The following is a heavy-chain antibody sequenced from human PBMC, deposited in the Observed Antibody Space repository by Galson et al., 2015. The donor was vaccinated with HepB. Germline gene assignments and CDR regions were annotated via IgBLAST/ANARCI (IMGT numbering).Heavy chain of an antibody. D-gene: IGHD3-9*01. CDR3: AKDDNLLTGMADS. Sequence: SLRLSCAASGFNFTDHAMHWVRQAPGKGLEWVAVISHHGTLKYYGDSVNGRFTISRDDSKNTVYLQMNSLRNDDTAIYYCAKDDNLLTGMADSWGQGQMVIVSS. J-gene: IGHJ4*02. V-gene: IGHV3-30*04. CDR2: ISHHGTLK. CDR1: GFNFTDHA.